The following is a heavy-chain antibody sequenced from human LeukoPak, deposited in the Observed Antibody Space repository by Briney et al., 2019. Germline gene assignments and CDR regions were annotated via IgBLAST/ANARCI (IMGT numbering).Heavy chain of an antibody. J-gene: IGHJ5*02. CDR1: GGTFSSYA. D-gene: IGHD4-17*01. Sequence: ASVKVSCKASGGTFSSYAISWVRQAPGQGLERMGGIIPIFGTANYAQKFQGRVTITADESTSTAYMELSSLRSEDTAVYYCARDYGDNNWFDPWGQGTLVTVSS. CDR2: IIPIFGTA. V-gene: IGHV1-69*13. CDR3: ARDYGDNNWFDP.